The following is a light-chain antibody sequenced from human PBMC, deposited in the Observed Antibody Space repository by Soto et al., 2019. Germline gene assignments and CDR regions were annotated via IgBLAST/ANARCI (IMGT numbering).Light chain of an antibody. J-gene: IGKJ4*01. Sequence: EIVLTQSPGTLSLSPGKRATLSCRASQRVSSSYLAWYQQKPGQAPRLLLYGASSRATAIPDRVSGSGSGTDFTLTISRLEPEDFAVYYCQQYNSSPLTFGGGTKVEIK. CDR1: QRVSSSY. CDR3: QQYNSSPLT. CDR2: GAS. V-gene: IGKV3-20*01.